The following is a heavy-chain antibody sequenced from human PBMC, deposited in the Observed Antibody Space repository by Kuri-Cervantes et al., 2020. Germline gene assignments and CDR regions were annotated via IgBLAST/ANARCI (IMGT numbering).Heavy chain of an antibody. D-gene: IGHD1-26*01. CDR3: AREGVGANDY. Sequence: ASVKVSGKASGYTFTSYAMHWVRQAPGQRLEWMGWSNAGNGNTKYSQEFQGRVTITRDTSARTADMELSSLRSEDTAVYYCAREGVGANDYWGQGTLVTVSS. CDR2: SNAGNGNT. CDR1: GYTFTSYA. V-gene: IGHV1-3*02. J-gene: IGHJ4*02.